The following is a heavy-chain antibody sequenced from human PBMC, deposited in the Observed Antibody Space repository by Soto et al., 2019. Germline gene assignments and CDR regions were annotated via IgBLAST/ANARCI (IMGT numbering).Heavy chain of an antibody. CDR1: GFTFSSYG. V-gene: IGHV3-30*18. CDR3: AKDGLVVPAAMISIGYFDY. D-gene: IGHD2-2*01. Sequence: GGSLRLSCAASGFTFSSYGMHWVRQAPGKGLEWVAVISYDGSNKYYADSVKGRFTISRDNSKNTLYLQMNSLRAEDTAVYYCAKDGLVVPAAMISIGYFDYWGQGTLVTVSS. CDR2: ISYDGSNK. J-gene: IGHJ4*02.